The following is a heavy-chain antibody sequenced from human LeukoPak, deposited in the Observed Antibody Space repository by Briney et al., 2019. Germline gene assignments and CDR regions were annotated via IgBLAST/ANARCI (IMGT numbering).Heavy chain of an antibody. Sequence: ASVKVSCKASGGTFSSYAISWVRQAPGQGLEWMGIINPSGGSTSYAQKFQGQGRVTLTRDMSTSTVYMELSSLRSEDTAVYYCARVGLPTEPGYAFDMWGQGTMVTVSS. CDR3: ARVGLPTEPGYAFDM. V-gene: IGHV1-46*01. D-gene: IGHD4-17*01. CDR1: GGTFSSYA. CDR2: INPSGGST. J-gene: IGHJ3*02.